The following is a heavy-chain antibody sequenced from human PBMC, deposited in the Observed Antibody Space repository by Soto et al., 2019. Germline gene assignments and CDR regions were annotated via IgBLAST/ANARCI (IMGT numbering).Heavy chain of an antibody. CDR3: GVPGDGLLDY. D-gene: IGHD3-10*01. CDR2: VYHSGTT. J-gene: IGHJ4*02. V-gene: IGHV4-4*02. Sequence: SETLSLTCAVSGASIGTNNWWSWVRQPPGKGLEWIGEVYHSGTTNCNPSLKSRVTLSIDNSKNQFSLRLTSMTAADTAVYYCGVPGDGLLDYWSEGTLVTVGS. CDR1: GASIGTNNW.